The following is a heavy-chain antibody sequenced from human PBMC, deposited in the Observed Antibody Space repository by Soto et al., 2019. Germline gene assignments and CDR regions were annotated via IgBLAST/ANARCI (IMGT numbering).Heavy chain of an antibody. CDR1: GGTFSSYT. Sequence: SVKVSCKASGGTFSSYTISWVRQAPGQGLEWMGRIIPILGIANYAQKFQGRVTITADKSTSTAYMELSSLRSEDTAVYYCARARTRLSRYYYYMDVWGKGTTVTVSS. D-gene: IGHD3-16*01. J-gene: IGHJ6*03. V-gene: IGHV1-69*02. CDR2: IIPILGIA. CDR3: ARARTRLSRYYYYMDV.